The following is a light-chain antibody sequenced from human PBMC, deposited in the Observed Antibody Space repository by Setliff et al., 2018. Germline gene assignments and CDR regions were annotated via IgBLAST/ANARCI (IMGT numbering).Light chain of an antibody. Sequence: QSALTQPPSASGSPGQSLTISCTGTSRDIGAYNSVSWYQQHPGKALKLLIYEVTKRPSGVPDRFSGSKSGNTASLTVSGLQADDEADYFCCSYAASYNPYVFGSGTKVTVL. V-gene: IGLV2-8*01. CDR1: SRDIGAYNS. J-gene: IGLJ1*01. CDR2: EVT. CDR3: CSYAASYNPYV.